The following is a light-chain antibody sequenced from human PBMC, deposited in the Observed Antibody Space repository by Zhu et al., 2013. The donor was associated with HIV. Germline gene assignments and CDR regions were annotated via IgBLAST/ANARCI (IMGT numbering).Light chain of an antibody. V-gene: IGLV2-8*01. Sequence: QSALTQPPSASGSPGQSVTISCTGTSSDVGGYNYVSWYQHHPGKAPKLVIYEVSKRPSGVPDRFSGSKSGNMASLTVSGLQSEDEADYYCISYTTSTTWVFGGGTKLTVL. CDR2: EVS. CDR1: SSDVGGYNY. J-gene: IGLJ3*02. CDR3: ISYTTSTTWV.